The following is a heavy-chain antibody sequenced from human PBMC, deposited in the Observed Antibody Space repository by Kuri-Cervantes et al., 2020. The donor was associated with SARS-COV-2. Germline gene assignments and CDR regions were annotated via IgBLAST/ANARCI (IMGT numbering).Heavy chain of an antibody. V-gene: IGHV4-34*01. CDR3: ARGLVAVVPSPILGLGPHYFSYHLDV. D-gene: IGHD2-2*01. CDR2: INQSGGT. Sequence: LRLSCAVYGGSFNNYYWSWIRQPPGKGREWIGDINQSGGTNHSPSLKSRVIISTDTSRNQFSLKLRSVTAADTAVYYCARGLVAVVPSPILGLGPHYFSYHLDVWGQGTTVTVSS. CDR1: GGSFNNYY. J-gene: IGHJ6*02.